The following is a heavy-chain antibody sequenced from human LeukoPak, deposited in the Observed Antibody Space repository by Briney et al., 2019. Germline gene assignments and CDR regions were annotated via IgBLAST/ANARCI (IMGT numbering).Heavy chain of an antibody. V-gene: IGHV6-1*01. D-gene: IGHD5-18*01. J-gene: IGHJ3*02. CDR3: AREARGEYSYGYPDAFDI. CDR2: TYYRSKWYN. Sequence: SQTLSLTCAISGDSVSSNSAAWNWIRQSPSRGLEWLGRTYYRSKWYNDYAVSVKSRITINPDTSKNQFSLQLNSVTPEDTAVYYCAREARGEYSYGYPDAFDIWGQGTMVTVSS. CDR1: GDSVSSNSAA.